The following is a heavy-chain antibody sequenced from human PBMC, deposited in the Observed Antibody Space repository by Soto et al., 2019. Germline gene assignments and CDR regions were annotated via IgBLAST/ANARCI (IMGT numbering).Heavy chain of an antibody. CDR1: GGTFSSYA. V-gene: IGHV1-69*12. D-gene: IGHD3-3*01. Sequence: QVQLVQSGAEVKKPGSSVKVSCKASGGTFSSYAISWVRQAPGQGLEWMGGIIPIFGTANYAQKFQGRVTIXEDXSXTTAYMELSSLRSEDTAVYYCANDLLEWPNVNWFDPWGQGTLVTVSS. CDR2: IIPIFGTA. J-gene: IGHJ5*02. CDR3: ANDLLEWPNVNWFDP.